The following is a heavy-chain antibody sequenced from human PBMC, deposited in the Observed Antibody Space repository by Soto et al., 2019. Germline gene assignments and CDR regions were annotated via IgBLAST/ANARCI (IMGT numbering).Heavy chain of an antibody. J-gene: IGHJ5*02. Sequence: SETLSLTCTVSGGSISSGDYYWSWIRQPPGKGLEWIGYIYYSGSTYYNPSLKSRVTISVDTSKNQFSLKLSSVTAADTAVYYCARGRGRLNWFDPWGQGTLVTVSS. V-gene: IGHV4-30-4*01. CDR2: IYYSGST. CDR1: GGSISSGDYY. CDR3: ARGRGRLNWFDP.